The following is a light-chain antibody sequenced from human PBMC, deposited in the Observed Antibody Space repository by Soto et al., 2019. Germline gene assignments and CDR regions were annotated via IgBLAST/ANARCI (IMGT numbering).Light chain of an antibody. J-gene: IGKJ1*01. V-gene: IGKV3-20*01. CDR3: QQYGSSPWT. CDR2: GAS. CDR1: QSVSSSY. Sequence: ELVLTQSPGTLSLSPGERATLSGRASQSVSSSYLAWYQQKPGQAPRLLIYGASSRATGIPDRFSGSGSGTDFTLTISRLEPEDFAVFYCQQYGSSPWTFGQGTKVDIK.